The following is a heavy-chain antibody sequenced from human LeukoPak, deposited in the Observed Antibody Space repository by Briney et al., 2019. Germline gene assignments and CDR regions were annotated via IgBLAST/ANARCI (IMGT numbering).Heavy chain of an antibody. CDR3: ARKSPPAVAARRGPVGHFDY. Sequence: SETLSLTCTVSGGSISSYYWSWIRQPPGKGLEWIGYIHYSGSTNYNPSLKSRVTISVDTSKNQFSLKLSSVTAADTAVYYCARKSPPAVAARRGPVGHFDYWGQGTLVTVSS. CDR2: IHYSGST. J-gene: IGHJ4*02. V-gene: IGHV4-59*12. D-gene: IGHD6-19*01. CDR1: GGSISSYY.